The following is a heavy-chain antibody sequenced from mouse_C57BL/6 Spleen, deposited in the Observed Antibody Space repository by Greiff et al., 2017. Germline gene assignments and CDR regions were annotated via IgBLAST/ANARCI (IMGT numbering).Heavy chain of an antibody. CDR2: IYPRSGNT. CDR1: GYTFTSYG. D-gene: IGHD1-1*01. CDR3: ARDPYDGSSPFDHMDD. V-gene: IGHV1-81*01. Sequence: QVHVKQSGAELARPGASVKLSCKASGYTFTSYGISWVKQRTGQGLEWIGEIYPRSGNTYYNEKFKGKATLTADKSSSTAYMELRSLTSEDSAVYFCARDPYDGSSPFDHMDDWGQGTSVTVSS. J-gene: IGHJ4*01.